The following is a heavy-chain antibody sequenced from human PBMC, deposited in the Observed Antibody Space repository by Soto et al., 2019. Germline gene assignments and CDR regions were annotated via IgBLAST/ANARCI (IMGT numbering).Heavy chain of an antibody. D-gene: IGHD2-15*01. CDR2: IYYSGST. CDR1: GGSISSYY. Sequence: SETLSLTCTVSGGSISSYYWSWIRQPPGKGLEWIGYIYYSGSTNYNPSLKSRVTISVDTSKNQFSLKLSSVTAADTAVYYCARLKEDIVYRDYYYYMDVWGKGTTVTVSS. J-gene: IGHJ6*03. CDR3: ARLKEDIVYRDYYYYMDV. V-gene: IGHV4-59*01.